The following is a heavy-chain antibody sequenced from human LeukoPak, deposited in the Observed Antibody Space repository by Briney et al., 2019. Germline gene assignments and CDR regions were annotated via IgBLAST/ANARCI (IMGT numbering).Heavy chain of an antibody. CDR3: ARTVAGDRIDY. CDR2: INPNSGGT. V-gene: IGHV1-2*06. J-gene: IGHJ4*02. CDR1: GYTFTGYY. Sequence: ASVKVSCKASGYTFTGYYMLWVRQAPGQGLEWMGRINPNSGGTNYARKFQGRVTMTRDTSISTAYMELSRLRSDDTAVYYCARTVAGDRIDYWGQGTLVTVSS. D-gene: IGHD6-19*01.